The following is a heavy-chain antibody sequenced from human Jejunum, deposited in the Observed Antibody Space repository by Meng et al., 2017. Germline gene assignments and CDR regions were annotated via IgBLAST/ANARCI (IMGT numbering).Heavy chain of an antibody. CDR3: AKDSSSWYYGRSDS. CDR1: GFTFSSYA. J-gene: IGHJ4*02. V-gene: IGHV3-23*01. CDR2: ISGGGGST. Sequence: GESLKISCAASGFTFSSYAMSWVRQAPGKGLEWVSSISGGGGSTSYADSVKGRFTISRDNSKNTLYLQMNSLRAEDTAIYYCAKDSSSWYYGRSDSWGQGTLVTVSS. D-gene: IGHD6-13*01.